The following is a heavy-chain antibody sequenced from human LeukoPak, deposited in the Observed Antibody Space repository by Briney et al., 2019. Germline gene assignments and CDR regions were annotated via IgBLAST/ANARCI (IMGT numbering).Heavy chain of an antibody. J-gene: IGHJ4*02. D-gene: IGHD1-14*01. V-gene: IGHV4-59*11. CDR2: IYYSGST. CDR3: ARDDDHRNPGAFDI. Sequence: PSETLSLTCTVSGGSISSHYWSWIRQPPGEGLEWIGYIYYSGSTNYNPSLKSRVTISVDTSKNQFSLKLSSVTAADTAVYYCARDDDHRNPGAFDIWGQGTLVTVSS. CDR1: GGSISSHY.